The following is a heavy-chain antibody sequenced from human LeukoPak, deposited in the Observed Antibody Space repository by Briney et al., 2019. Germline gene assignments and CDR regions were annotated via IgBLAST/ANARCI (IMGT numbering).Heavy chain of an antibody. V-gene: IGHV1-3*01. CDR1: GYTFTSYA. J-gene: IGHJ4*02. D-gene: IGHD3-3*01. CDR2: INAGNGNT. CDR3: ARDLRSGGRFLEWLSVDY. Sequence: GASVKVSCKASGYTFTSYAMHWVRQAPGQRLEWMGWINAGNGNTKYSQKFQGRVTITRDTSASTAYMELSSLRSEDTAVYYCARDLRSGGRFLEWLSVDYWGQGTLVTISS.